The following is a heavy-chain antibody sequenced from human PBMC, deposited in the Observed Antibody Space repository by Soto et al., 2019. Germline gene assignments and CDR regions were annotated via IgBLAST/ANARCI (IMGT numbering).Heavy chain of an antibody. V-gene: IGHV4-59*01. CDR2: IYYSGSN. Sequence: QVQLQESGPGLVKPSETLSLTCTVSGGSISSYYWSWIRQPPGKGLEWIGYIYYSGSNNHNPSLKRRVPTSVYTSKNQFSRKLSSVPAADTAVYYCARQQWLVLNAFDIWGQGTMVTVSS. D-gene: IGHD6-19*01. CDR1: GGSISSYY. CDR3: ARQQWLVLNAFDI. J-gene: IGHJ3*02.